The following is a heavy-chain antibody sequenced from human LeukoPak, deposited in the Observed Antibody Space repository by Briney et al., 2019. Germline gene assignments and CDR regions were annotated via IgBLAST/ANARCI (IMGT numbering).Heavy chain of an antibody. CDR3: ARDDDLRGDRAFDI. CDR1: GFTVSSNC. CDR2: IYSGGST. D-gene: IGHD2-21*02. V-gene: IGHV3-53*01. J-gene: IGHJ3*02. Sequence: GGSLRLSCAASGFTVSSNCMSWVRQAPGKWLEWVSVIYSGGSTYYADSVKGRFTISRDNSKNTLYLQMNSLRAEDTAVYYCARDDDLRGDRAFDIWGQGTMVTVSS.